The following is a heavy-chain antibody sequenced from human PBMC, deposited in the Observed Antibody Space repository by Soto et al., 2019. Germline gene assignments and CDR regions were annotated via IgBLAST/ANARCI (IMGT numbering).Heavy chain of an antibody. D-gene: IGHD6-19*01. CDR1: GFTFSSYG. CDR2: ISYDGSNK. J-gene: IGHJ4*02. CDR3: AKDVDSSGWYPYYFDY. Sequence: GGSLRLSCAASGFTFSSYGMHWVRQAPGKGLEWVAVISYDGSNKYYADSVKGRFTISGDNSKNTLYLQMNSLRAEDTAVYYCAKDVDSSGWYPYYFDYWGQGTLVTVSS. V-gene: IGHV3-30*18.